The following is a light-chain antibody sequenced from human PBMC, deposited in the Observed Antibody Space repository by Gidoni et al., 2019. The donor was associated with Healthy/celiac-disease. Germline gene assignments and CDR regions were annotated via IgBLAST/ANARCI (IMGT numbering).Light chain of an antibody. V-gene: IGKV1-27*01. Sequence: DIQVTQPPSSMSASVGDRVTITCRMSQRSSSYLNWYRQKPAKVPKSLIYSASNLQSGVPSRLSGSGSGTDFTTPIISLQDEDVATDYGQRPYNARRTFGQGTKVEIK. CDR3: QRPYNARRT. CDR2: SAS. J-gene: IGKJ1*01. CDR1: QRSSSY.